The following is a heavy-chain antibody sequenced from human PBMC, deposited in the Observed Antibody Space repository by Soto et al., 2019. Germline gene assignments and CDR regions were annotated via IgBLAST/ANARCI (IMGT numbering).Heavy chain of an antibody. CDR2: ISGSGGST. CDR1: GFTFSSYA. CDR3: AKTAWELTRYDFWSGYYTSDPYYFDY. Sequence: EVQLLESGGGLVQPGGSLRLSCAASGFTFSSYAMSWVRQAPGKGLEWVSAISGSGGSTYYADSVKGRFTISRDNSKNTLYLQMNSLRAEDTAVYYCAKTAWELTRYDFWSGYYTSDPYYFDYWGQGTLVTVSS. D-gene: IGHD3-3*01. V-gene: IGHV3-23*01. J-gene: IGHJ4*02.